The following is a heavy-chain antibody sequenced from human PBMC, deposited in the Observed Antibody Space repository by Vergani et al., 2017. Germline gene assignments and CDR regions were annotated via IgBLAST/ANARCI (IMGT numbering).Heavy chain of an antibody. J-gene: IGHJ3*02. CDR2: IYPGDSDT. Sequence: EVQLVQSGAEVKKPGESLTISCKGSGYSFTSYWIGWVRQMPGKGLEWMGIIYPGDSDTRYSPSFQGQVTISADKSISTAYLQWSSLKASDTAMYYCARWSDAELRPPTAENAFDIWGQGTMVTVSS. CDR1: GYSFTSYW. D-gene: IGHD1-26*01. CDR3: ARWSDAELRPPTAENAFDI. V-gene: IGHV5-51*01.